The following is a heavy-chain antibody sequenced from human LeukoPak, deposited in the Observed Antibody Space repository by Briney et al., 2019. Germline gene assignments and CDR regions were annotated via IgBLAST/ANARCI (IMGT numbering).Heavy chain of an antibody. V-gene: IGHV1-69*13. CDR2: ITPIFGTA. Sequence: ASVKVSCKASGGTFSRFTISWVRQAPGQGFEWMGGITPIFGTANFAQKFQGRVSITADGSTSTAFMEQSSLRSEDTAVYYCAREWGLESSGYYYAYWGQGTLVTVSS. D-gene: IGHD3-22*01. J-gene: IGHJ4*02. CDR3: AREWGLESSGYYYAY. CDR1: GGTFSRFT.